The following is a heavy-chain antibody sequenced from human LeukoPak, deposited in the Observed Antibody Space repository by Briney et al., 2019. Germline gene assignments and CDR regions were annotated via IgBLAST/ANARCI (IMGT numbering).Heavy chain of an antibody. J-gene: IGHJ6*02. D-gene: IGHD2-2*01. Sequence: ASETLSLTCTVSGGSISSGGYYWSWIRQHPGKGLEWVGYIYYSASTYYNPSLKSRVTISVDTSKNQFSLKLSSVTAADTAVYYCARDRDIVVVPATIKVRDYGMDVWGQGTTVTVSS. V-gene: IGHV4-31*03. CDR3: ARDRDIVVVPATIKVRDYGMDV. CDR1: GGSISSGGYY. CDR2: IYYSAST.